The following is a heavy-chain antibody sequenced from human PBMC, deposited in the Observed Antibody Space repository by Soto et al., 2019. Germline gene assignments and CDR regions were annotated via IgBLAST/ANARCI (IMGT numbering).Heavy chain of an antibody. D-gene: IGHD2-8*01. J-gene: IGHJ4*02. CDR1: GFTFSSYV. CDR2: VSGGGDGT. V-gene: IGHV3-23*01. CDR3: ARSGYCSTGKCSAFDY. Sequence: EVQLLESGGGLLQPGGSLRLSCAASGFTFSSYVMNWVRQAPGEGLEWVSTVSGGGDGTYYADSVKGRFTISRADSKNTLYLQMNSLRADDTAVYFCARSGYCSTGKCSAFDYWGQGTLVTVSS.